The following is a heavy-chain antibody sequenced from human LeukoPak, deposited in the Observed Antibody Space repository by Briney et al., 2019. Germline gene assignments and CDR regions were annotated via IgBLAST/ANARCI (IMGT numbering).Heavy chain of an antibody. Sequence: ASVKVSCKVSGYTLTELSMHWVRQAPGKGLEWMGGFDPEDGETIYAQKFQGGVTMTEDTSTDTAYMELSSLRSEDTAVYYCATQMGATVTTGEFDYWGQGTLVTVSS. CDR2: FDPEDGET. D-gene: IGHD4-17*01. CDR3: ATQMGATVTTGEFDY. CDR1: GYTLTELS. V-gene: IGHV1-24*01. J-gene: IGHJ4*02.